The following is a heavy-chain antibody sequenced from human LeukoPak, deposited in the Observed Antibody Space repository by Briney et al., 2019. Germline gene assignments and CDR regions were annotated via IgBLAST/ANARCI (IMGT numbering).Heavy chain of an antibody. J-gene: IGHJ4*02. CDR2: ISIYTGNT. CDR3: ASNPRGDSWTFDY. Sequence: ASVKVSCKASGYTLSSYGVNWVRQAPGQGLEWMGWISIYTGNTEYAQILQGRVTMTTDTSTSTVYMELTSLRSDDTAVYYCASNPRGDSWTFDYWGQRTLVTVSS. V-gene: IGHV1-18*04. D-gene: IGHD2-21*02. CDR1: GYTLSSYG.